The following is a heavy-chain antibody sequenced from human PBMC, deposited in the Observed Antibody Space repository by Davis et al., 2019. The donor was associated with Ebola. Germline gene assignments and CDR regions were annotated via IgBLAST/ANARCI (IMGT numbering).Heavy chain of an antibody. CDR1: GGSFSGYY. CDR2: VNSSGST. CDR3: ARHKYCGADCYSGYLDF. V-gene: IGHV4-34*01. J-gene: IGHJ4*02. D-gene: IGHD2-21*02. Sequence: SETLSLTCAVDGGSFSGYYWSWIRQSPGRGLEWIGEVNSSGSTNYSPSLKSRVTISIDTSKNQFSLKLSSVTAADTAVYYCARHKYCGADCYSGYLDFWGQGTLVTVSS.